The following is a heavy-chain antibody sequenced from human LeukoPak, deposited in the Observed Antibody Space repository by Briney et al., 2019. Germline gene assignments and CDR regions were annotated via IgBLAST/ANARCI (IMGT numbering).Heavy chain of an antibody. J-gene: IGHJ4*02. D-gene: IGHD4-17*01. CDR1: GFTFSTYW. Sequence: PGVSLRLSCVASGFTFSTYWMHWVRQAPGKGLLWVSRLSVDGSSTKYADSLKGRFTISRDNAKNTLYLQMNSLRAEDTAVYFCARASTTVPNLLDNWGQGTLVTVSS. V-gene: IGHV3-74*03. CDR2: LSVDGSST. CDR3: ARASTTVPNLLDN.